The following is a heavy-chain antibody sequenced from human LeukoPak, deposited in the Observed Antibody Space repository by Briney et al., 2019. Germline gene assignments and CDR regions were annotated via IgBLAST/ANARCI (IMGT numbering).Heavy chain of an antibody. CDR1: DGSVSSGDYY. CDR2: IYYSGST. V-gene: IGHV4-61*08. Sequence: KPSETLSLTCTVSDGSVSSGDYYWNWIRKPPGKGLEWIGYIYYSGSTNYNPSLKSRVTISVDTSKNQFSLKLSFVTAADTAVYYCARGSIAARNDAFDIWGQGTMVTVSS. CDR3: ARGSIAARNDAFDI. D-gene: IGHD6-6*01. J-gene: IGHJ3*02.